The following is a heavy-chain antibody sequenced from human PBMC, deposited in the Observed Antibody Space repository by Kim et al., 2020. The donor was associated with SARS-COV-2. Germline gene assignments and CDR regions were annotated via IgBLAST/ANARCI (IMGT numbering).Heavy chain of an antibody. D-gene: IGHD1-1*01. Sequence: ASVKVSCKASGYTFTRYAIHWMRRAPGHRLEWMGWVHGGSGSTEFSQKFLGRVTLTRVTSASTAYMEMSSVRSEDTAVYYCATHAGGSETTYAFDLWGQGTVVIVSS. CDR2: VHGGSGST. CDR1: GYTFTRYA. J-gene: IGHJ3*01. V-gene: IGHV1-3*01. CDR3: ATHAGGSETTYAFDL.